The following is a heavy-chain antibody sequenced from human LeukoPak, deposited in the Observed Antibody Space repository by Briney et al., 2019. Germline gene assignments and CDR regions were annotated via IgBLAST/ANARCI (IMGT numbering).Heavy chain of an antibody. CDR1: GGSISSYY. D-gene: IGHD3-22*01. Sequence: PSETLSLTCTVSGGSISSYYWSWIRQPPGKGLEWIGYIYYSGSTNYNPSLKSRVTISVDTSKNQFSLKLSSVTAADTAVYYCARVGYYYDSSGYYYKAFDIWGQGTMVTVSS. J-gene: IGHJ3*02. CDR3: ARVGYYYDSSGYYYKAFDI. V-gene: IGHV4-59*01. CDR2: IYYSGST.